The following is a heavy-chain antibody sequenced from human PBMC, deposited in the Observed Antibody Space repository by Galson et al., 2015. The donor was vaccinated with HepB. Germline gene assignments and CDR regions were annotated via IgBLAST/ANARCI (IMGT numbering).Heavy chain of an antibody. J-gene: IGHJ5*02. CDR1: GFSISSSW. CDR3: QVVTLS. D-gene: IGHD3-22*01. Sequence: SLRLSCAASGFSISSSWMHWVRQAPGKGLVWVSRINSDGSITNYADSVKGRFTISRDNAKNTLFLQMNSLRAEDTAVYYCQVVTLSWGQGSLVTVSS. V-gene: IGHV3-74*01. CDR2: INSDGSIT.